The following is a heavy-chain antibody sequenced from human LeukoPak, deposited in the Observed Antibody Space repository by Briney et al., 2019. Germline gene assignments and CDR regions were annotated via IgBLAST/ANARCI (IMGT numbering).Heavy chain of an antibody. CDR2: ISGSGGST. Sequence: GGSLRLSCAASGFTFSSYAMSWVRQAPGKGLEWVSAISGSGGSTYYADSVKGRFTISRDNSKNTLFLQMNSLRAEDTAVYFCTGASVAVNGVPGVYYFDYWGQGTLVTVSS. D-gene: IGHD1-1*01. J-gene: IGHJ4*02. V-gene: IGHV3-23*01. CDR3: TGASVAVNGVPGVYYFDY. CDR1: GFTFSSYA.